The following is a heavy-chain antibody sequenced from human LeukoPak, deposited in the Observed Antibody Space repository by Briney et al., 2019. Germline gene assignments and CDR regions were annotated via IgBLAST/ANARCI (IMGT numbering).Heavy chain of an antibody. Sequence: PSETLSLTCTVSGVSISSSNSYWGWIRQPPGKGLEWIGSIYYSGNTYYNASLKSQVSISIDTSKNQFSLKLSSVTAADTAVYYCARAKSSGWTFDYWGQGTLVTVSS. CDR1: GVSISSSNSY. V-gene: IGHV4-39*01. D-gene: IGHD6-19*01. CDR3: ARAKSSGWTFDY. J-gene: IGHJ4*02. CDR2: IYYSGNT.